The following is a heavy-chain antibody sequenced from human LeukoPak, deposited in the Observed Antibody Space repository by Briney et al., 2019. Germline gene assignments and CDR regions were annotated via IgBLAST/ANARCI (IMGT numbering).Heavy chain of an antibody. D-gene: IGHD3-9*01. CDR1: GFTFDDYA. CDR2: ISWNSGSI. Sequence: GGSLRLSCAASGFTFDDYAMHWVRHAPGKGLEWVSGISWNSGSIGYADSVKGRFTISRDNAKNSLYLQMNSLRAEDTALYYCAKDSDILTGPIGYWGQGTLVTVSS. J-gene: IGHJ4*02. V-gene: IGHV3-9*01. CDR3: AKDSDILTGPIGY.